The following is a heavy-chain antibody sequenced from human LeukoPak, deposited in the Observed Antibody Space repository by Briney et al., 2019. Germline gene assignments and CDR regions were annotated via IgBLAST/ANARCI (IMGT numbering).Heavy chain of an antibody. CDR1: GFTFSSYG. Sequence: GGSLRLSCAASGFTFSSYGMHWVRQAPGKGLEWVAFIRYDGSNKYYADSVKGRFTISRDNAKNSLYLQMNSLRAEDTAVYYCARDGAKIYSGYDNYYFDYWGQGTLVTVSS. CDR2: IRYDGSNK. CDR3: ARDGAKIYSGYDNYYFDY. V-gene: IGHV3-30*02. J-gene: IGHJ4*02. D-gene: IGHD5-12*01.